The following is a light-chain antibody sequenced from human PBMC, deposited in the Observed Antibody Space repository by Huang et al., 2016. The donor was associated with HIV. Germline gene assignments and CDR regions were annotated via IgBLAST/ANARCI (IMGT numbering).Light chain of an antibody. Sequence: DIVMTQSPDSLAVSLGERATINCKSSQSVLYSSNNKNYLTWYQQKPGQPPKLLIYWASTRESGVPDRFSCSGSGTDFTLTISSLQAEDVAVYYCQQYYITPWTFGQGTKVEIK. J-gene: IGKJ1*01. CDR1: QSVLYSSNNKNY. CDR3: QQYYITPWT. V-gene: IGKV4-1*01. CDR2: WAS.